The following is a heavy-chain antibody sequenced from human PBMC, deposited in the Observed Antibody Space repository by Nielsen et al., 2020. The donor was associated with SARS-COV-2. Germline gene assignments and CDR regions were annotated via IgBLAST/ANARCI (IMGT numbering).Heavy chain of an antibody. CDR3: ARHVDMTAMDYY. CDR1: GDSITSNTYY. V-gene: IGHV4-39*01. Sequence: SETLSLTCTVSGDSITSNTYYWGWIRQPPGKRLEWIGSVFYTDYTFYNPSLTSRVTISVDASKNQFSLGLSSVTASDTAVYYYARHVDMTAMDYYWGQGTLVTVSS. J-gene: IGHJ4*02. D-gene: IGHD2-21*02. CDR2: VFYTDYT.